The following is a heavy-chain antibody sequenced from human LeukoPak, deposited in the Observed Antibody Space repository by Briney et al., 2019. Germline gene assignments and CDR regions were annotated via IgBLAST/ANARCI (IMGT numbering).Heavy chain of an antibody. J-gene: IGHJ4*02. CDR3: ARASWNRRDFDY. V-gene: IGHV3-74*01. CDR1: GFTFSSYW. CDR2: INSDGSST. D-gene: IGHD1-1*01. Sequence: GGSLRLSCAASGFTFSSYWMHWVRQAPGKGLVWVSRINSDGSSTSYADSVKGRFTISRDNAKNALYLQMNSLRAEDTAVYYCARASWNRRDFDYWGQGTLVTVSS.